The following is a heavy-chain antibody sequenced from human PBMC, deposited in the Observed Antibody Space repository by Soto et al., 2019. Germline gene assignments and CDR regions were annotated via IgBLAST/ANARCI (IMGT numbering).Heavy chain of an antibody. CDR1: GASMSTTDW. J-gene: IGHJ4*02. CDR3: AIPGAGDFDF. V-gene: IGHV4-4*02. CDR2: IYHSGTT. Sequence: QVQLQESGPGLVKPSGTLSLTCAVSGASMSTTDWWSWVRQPPGKGLEWIGEIYHSGTTNYNPSLKSRLTMSVDKFKNHFSLTLTSMTAADTAVYYCAIPGAGDFDFWGQGTLVTVSS. D-gene: IGHD6-13*01.